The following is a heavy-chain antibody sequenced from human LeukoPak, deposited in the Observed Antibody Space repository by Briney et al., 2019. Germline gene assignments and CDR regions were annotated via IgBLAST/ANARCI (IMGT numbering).Heavy chain of an antibody. CDR3: ARDGGGRLWYFDL. Sequence: SRTLSLTCAVSGGSIGNINWWSWVRQPPGKGLEWIGEIFQGGFTNYNPARKSRVTIAVDKSETQISLKMSSVTAADTAVYFWARDGGGRLWYFDLWGRGTLVTVSS. D-gene: IGHD3-16*01. J-gene: IGHJ2*01. V-gene: IGHV4-4*02. CDR2: IFQGGFT. CDR1: GGSIGNINW.